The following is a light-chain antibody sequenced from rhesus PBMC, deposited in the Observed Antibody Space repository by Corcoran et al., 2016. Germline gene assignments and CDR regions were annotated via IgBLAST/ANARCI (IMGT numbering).Light chain of an antibody. CDR2: RAS. Sequence: DIQMTQSPSSLSASVGDRVTITCRASQGISNWLAWYQQKPGKAPKLLISRASNLETGVPSRFSGSGSGTNFNLTISSLQPEDIATYDGQQPDNSPFTFGPGTKLDIK. J-gene: IGKJ3*01. V-gene: IGKV1-69*01. CDR3: QQPDNSPFT. CDR1: QGISNW.